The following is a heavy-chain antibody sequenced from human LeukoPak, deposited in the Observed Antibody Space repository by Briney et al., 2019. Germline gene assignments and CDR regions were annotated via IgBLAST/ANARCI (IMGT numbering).Heavy chain of an antibody. D-gene: IGHD3-3*01. CDR1: GFTFSSYA. V-gene: IGHV3-23*01. CDR3: AQYYDFWSGYPDT. CDR2: ISGSGGST. J-gene: IGHJ5*02. Sequence: GGSLRLSCAASGFTFSSYAMSWLRQAPGKGLEWVSAISGSGGSTYYADSVKGRFTISRDNSKNTLYLQMNSLRAEDTAVYYCAQYYDFWSGYPDTWGQGTLVTVSS.